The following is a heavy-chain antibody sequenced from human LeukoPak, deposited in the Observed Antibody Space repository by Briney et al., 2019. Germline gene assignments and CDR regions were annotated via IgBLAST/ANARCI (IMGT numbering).Heavy chain of an antibody. J-gene: IGHJ5*02. CDR2: IYHSGST. CDR3: ARVRRIAAANWFDP. Sequence: SETLSLTCTVSGYSISSGYYWGWIRQPPGKGLEWIGSIYHSGSTYYNPSLKSRVTISVDTSKNQFSLKLSSVTAADTAVYYCARVRRIAAANWFDPWGQGTLVTVSS. V-gene: IGHV4-38-2*02. D-gene: IGHD6-13*01. CDR1: GYSISSGYY.